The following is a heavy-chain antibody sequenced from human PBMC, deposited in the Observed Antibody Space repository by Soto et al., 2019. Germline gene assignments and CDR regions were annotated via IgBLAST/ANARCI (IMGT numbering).Heavy chain of an antibody. J-gene: IGHJ4*02. CDR1: GGSISSGGYS. D-gene: IGHD6-13*01. CDR2: IYHSGST. Sequence: QLQLQESGSGLVKPSQTLSLTCAVSGGSISSGGYSWSWIRQPPGKGLEWIGYIYHSGSTYYNPSLTSRVTISVDRSKNQFSLKLSSVTAADTAVYYCARGYSSSWAPYFDYWGQGTLVTVSS. CDR3: ARGYSSSWAPYFDY. V-gene: IGHV4-30-2*01.